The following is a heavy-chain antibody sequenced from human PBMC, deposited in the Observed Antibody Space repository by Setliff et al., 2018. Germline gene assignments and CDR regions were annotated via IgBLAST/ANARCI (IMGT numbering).Heavy chain of an antibody. Sequence: SETLSLTCTLSGNSITSYYLTWIRQPPGKGLEWIGYMFYTGTTNYNPSLKSRVTMSIDTSMKSFSLRLTSVTPADTAIYYCATNLATPSDAFDIWGQGTMVTVSS. V-gene: IGHV4-59*01. CDR3: ATNLATPSDAFDI. CDR1: GNSITSYY. J-gene: IGHJ3*02. CDR2: MFYTGTT.